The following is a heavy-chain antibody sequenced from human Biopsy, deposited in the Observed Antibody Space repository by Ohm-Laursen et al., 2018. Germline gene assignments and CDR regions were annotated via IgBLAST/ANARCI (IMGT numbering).Heavy chain of an antibody. Sequence: SLRLSCTASGFAFCYYGLHWVCQAPGTGLQRVAVMWSDGINKNYADSVKGRFTVSRDNSNNVLYLQMSSLRDEDSAVYYCARDDDTTGHYMILNHWGQGTLVTVSS. CDR2: MWSDGINK. CDR1: GFAFCYYG. V-gene: IGHV3-33*08. D-gene: IGHD3-9*01. CDR3: ARDDDTTGHYMILNH. J-gene: IGHJ5*02.